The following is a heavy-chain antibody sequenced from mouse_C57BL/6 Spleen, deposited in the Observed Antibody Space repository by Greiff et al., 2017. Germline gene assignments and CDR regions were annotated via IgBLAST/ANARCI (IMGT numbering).Heavy chain of an antibody. D-gene: IGHD2-5*01. CDR2: ISSGGSYT. CDR1: GFTFSSYG. Sequence: EVKVVESGGDLVKPGGSLKLSCAASGFTFSSYGMSWVRQTPDKRLEWVATISSGGSYTYYPASVKGRFTISRDNAKNTLYLQMSSLKSEDTAMYYCARQNYSNYDYFDYWGQGTTLPVSS. V-gene: IGHV5-6*01. CDR3: ARQNYSNYDYFDY. J-gene: IGHJ2*01.